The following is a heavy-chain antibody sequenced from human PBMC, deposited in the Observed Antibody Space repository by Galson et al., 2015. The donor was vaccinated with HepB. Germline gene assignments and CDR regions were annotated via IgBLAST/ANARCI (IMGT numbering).Heavy chain of an antibody. CDR1: GFTFSDYY. V-gene: IGHV3-11*06. Sequence: SLRLSCAASGFTFSDYYMSWIRQAPGKGLEWVSYISSSSSYTNYADSVKGRFTISRDNAKNSLYLQMNSLRAEDTAVYYCARDRKDSSGGVDYWGQGTLVTVSS. D-gene: IGHD6-19*01. CDR3: ARDRKDSSGGVDY. J-gene: IGHJ4*02. CDR2: ISSSSSYT.